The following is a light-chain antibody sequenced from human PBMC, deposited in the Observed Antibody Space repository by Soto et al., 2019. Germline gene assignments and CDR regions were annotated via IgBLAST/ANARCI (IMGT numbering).Light chain of an antibody. CDR2: AAS. CDR3: QQSYSTPRGMHT. V-gene: IGKV1-39*01. CDR1: QSISTY. J-gene: IGKJ2*01. Sequence: DIQMTQSPSSLSASVGDRVTITCRASQSISTYLNWYQQKPGKAPKVLIYAASSLQSGVPSRFSGSGSGTDFPLTISSLQPEDFATYYCQQSYSTPRGMHTFGQGTKLEIK.